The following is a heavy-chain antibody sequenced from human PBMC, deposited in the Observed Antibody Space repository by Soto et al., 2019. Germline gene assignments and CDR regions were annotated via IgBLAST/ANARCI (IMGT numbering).Heavy chain of an antibody. V-gene: IGHV3-30-3*01. CDR2: ISYDGSNK. J-gene: IGHJ4*02. CDR1: GFTFSSYA. D-gene: IGHD3-3*02. Sequence: GGSLRLSCAASGFTFSSYAMHWVRQAPGKGLEWVAVISYDGSNKYYADSVKGRFTISRDNSKNTLYLQMNSLRAEDTAVYYCAREIYLLATRFDYWGQGTLVTVSS. CDR3: AREIYLLATRFDY.